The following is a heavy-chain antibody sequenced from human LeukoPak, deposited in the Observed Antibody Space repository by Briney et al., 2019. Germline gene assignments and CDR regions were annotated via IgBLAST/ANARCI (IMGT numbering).Heavy chain of an antibody. CDR1: GGTFSSYA. CDR2: INPSGGST. J-gene: IGHJ5*02. V-gene: IGHV1-46*01. D-gene: IGHD3-10*01. Sequence: ASVKVSCKASGGTFSSYAISWVRQAPGQGLEWMGIINPSGGSTSYAQKFQGRVTMTRDMSTSTVYMELSSLRSEDTAVYYCARNRVHYGSGSYYKRGWFDPWGQGTLVTVSS. CDR3: ARNRVHYGSGSYYKRGWFDP.